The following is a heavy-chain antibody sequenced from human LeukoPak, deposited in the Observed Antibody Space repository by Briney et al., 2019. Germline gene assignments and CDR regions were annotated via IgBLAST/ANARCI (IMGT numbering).Heavy chain of an antibody. J-gene: IGHJ6*03. Sequence: GGSLRLSCAASGFTFSSYWMSWVRQAPGKGREWVANIKQDGSEKYYVDSVKGRFTISRDNAKNSLYLQMNSLRAEDTAVYYCAREGVAVAGTARGMDVWGKGTTVTVSS. CDR2: IKQDGSEK. CDR3: AREGVAVAGTARGMDV. D-gene: IGHD6-19*01. V-gene: IGHV3-7*01. CDR1: GFTFSSYW.